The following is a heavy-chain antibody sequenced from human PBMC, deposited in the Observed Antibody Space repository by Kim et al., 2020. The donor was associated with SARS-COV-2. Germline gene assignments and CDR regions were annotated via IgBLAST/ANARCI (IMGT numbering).Heavy chain of an antibody. CDR3: ASAYCGGDCYWGAFDI. Sequence: GGSLRLSCAASGFTFSSYSMNWVRQAPGKGLEWVSSISSSSSYIYYADSVKGRFTISRDNAKNSLYLQMNSLRAEDTAVYYCASAYCGGDCYWGAFDIWGQGTMVTVSS. CDR1: GFTFSSYS. V-gene: IGHV3-21*01. J-gene: IGHJ3*02. D-gene: IGHD2-21*01. CDR2: ISSSSSYI.